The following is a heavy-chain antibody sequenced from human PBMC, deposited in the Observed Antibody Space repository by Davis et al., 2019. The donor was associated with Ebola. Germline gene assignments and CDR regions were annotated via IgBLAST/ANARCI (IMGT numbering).Heavy chain of an antibody. V-gene: IGHV4-4*02. Sequence: SETLSLTCAVSGGSISSSNWWSWVRQPPGKGLEWIGEIYHSGSTNYNPSLKSRVTISVDKSKNQFSLKLSPVTAADTAVYYCARFTVTPRGSGMDVWGQGTTVTVSS. D-gene: IGHD4-17*01. CDR3: ARFTVTPRGSGMDV. J-gene: IGHJ6*02. CDR1: GGSISSSNW. CDR2: IYHSGST.